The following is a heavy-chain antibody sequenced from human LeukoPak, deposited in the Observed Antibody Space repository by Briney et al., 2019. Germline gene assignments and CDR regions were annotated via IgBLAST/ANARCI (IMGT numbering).Heavy chain of an antibody. CDR1: GFTFSNYA. J-gene: IGHJ4*02. Sequence: GGSLRLSYAASGFTFSNYAMSWVRQAPGKGLEWVSAISGSGGSTYYADSVKGRFTISRDNSKNTLYLQMNSLRAEDTALYYCAREGDDYVWGSYRSGYWGQGTLVTVSS. CDR2: ISGSGGST. V-gene: IGHV3-23*01. CDR3: AREGDDYVWGSYRSGY. D-gene: IGHD3-16*02.